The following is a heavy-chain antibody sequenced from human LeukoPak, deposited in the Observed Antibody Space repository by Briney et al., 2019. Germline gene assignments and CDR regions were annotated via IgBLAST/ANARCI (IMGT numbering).Heavy chain of an antibody. D-gene: IGHD4-11*01. CDR3: ASDYRGYFDY. Sequence: GGSLRLSCAASGFTFSSYGMHWVRQAPGKGLEWVAVIWYDGSNKYYADSVKGRFTISRDNAKNSLFLRMNSLRAEDTAVYYCASDYRGYFDYWGQGTLVTVSS. CDR2: IWYDGSNK. J-gene: IGHJ4*02. CDR1: GFTFSSYG. V-gene: IGHV3-33*01.